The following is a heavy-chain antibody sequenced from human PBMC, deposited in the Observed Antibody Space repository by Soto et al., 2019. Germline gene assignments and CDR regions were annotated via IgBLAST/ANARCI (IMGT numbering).Heavy chain of an antibody. Sequence: SETLSLTCTVSGGSVSSGSYYWSWIRQPPGKGLEWIGYIYYSGSTNYNPSLKSRVTISVDTSKNQFSLKLSSVTAADTAVYYCARDRITGTKPRLGYYYYGMDVWGQGTTVTVSS. CDR2: IYYSGST. J-gene: IGHJ6*02. CDR3: ARDRITGTKPRLGYYYYGMDV. V-gene: IGHV4-61*01. CDR1: GGSVSSGSYY. D-gene: IGHD1-7*01.